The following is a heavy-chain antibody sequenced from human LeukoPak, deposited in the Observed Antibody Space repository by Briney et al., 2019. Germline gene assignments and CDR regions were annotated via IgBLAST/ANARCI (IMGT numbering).Heavy chain of an antibody. V-gene: IGHV1-2*04. D-gene: IGHD6-19*01. Sequence: ASVKVSCKASGYTFTGYYMHWVRQAPGQGLEWMGWINPYNGGTNYAQKFQGWVTMTRDTSISTAYMELSRLRSDDTAVYYCARDKRIAVAGTASWSLAYWGQGTLVTVSS. J-gene: IGHJ4*02. CDR2: INPYNGGT. CDR1: GYTFTGYY. CDR3: ARDKRIAVAGTASWSLAY.